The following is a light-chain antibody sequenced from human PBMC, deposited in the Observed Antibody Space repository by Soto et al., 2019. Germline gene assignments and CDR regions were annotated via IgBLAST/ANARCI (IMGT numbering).Light chain of an antibody. V-gene: IGKV3-20*01. CDR2: GAS. Sequence: EIVLTQSPGTLSLSPGERATLSCRASQSLTSSYLSWYQQKPGQAPRLLIYGASSRATGIPDRFSGSGSGTEFTLTVDRLEPEDFAVYYCQQYNTWPLTFGGGTKVDIK. CDR1: QSLTSSY. CDR3: QQYNTWPLT. J-gene: IGKJ4*01.